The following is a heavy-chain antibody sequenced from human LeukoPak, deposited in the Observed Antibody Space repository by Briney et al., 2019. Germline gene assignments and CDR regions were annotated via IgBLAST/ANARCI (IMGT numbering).Heavy chain of an antibody. Sequence: ASVKVSRKASGYTFTSYGISWVRQAPGQGLEWMGWISAYNGNTNYAQKLQGRATMTTDTSTSTAYMELRSLRSDDTAVYYCARDRHYCSSTSCYNDGFDYWGQGTLVTVSS. CDR3: ARDRHYCSSTSCYNDGFDY. CDR2: ISAYNGNT. V-gene: IGHV1-18*01. CDR1: GYTFTSYG. J-gene: IGHJ4*02. D-gene: IGHD2-2*02.